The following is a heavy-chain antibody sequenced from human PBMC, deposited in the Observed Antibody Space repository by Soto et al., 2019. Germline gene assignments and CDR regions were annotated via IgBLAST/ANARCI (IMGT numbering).Heavy chain of an antibody. CDR3: VKWHTSNFDSLPFTGFDF. CDR1: GFTFRDSV. Sequence: GGSLRLSCVGSGFTFRDSVMAWVRHAPGKGLEWLSVMSGDGRTRYALSVTGRFTISRDNSKNTLYLQMRSLRAEDAAAYYCVKWHTSNFDSLPFTGFDFWGQGTQVTSP. CDR2: MSGDGRT. V-gene: IGHV3-23*01. D-gene: IGHD3-22*01. J-gene: IGHJ4*02.